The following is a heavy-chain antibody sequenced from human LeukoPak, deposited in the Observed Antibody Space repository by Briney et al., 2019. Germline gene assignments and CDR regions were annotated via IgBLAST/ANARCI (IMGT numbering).Heavy chain of an antibody. V-gene: IGHV4-59*01. D-gene: IGHD3-22*01. Sequence: PSETLSLTCTVSGGSISSYYWSWIRQPPGKGLEWIGYIYYSGSTNYNPSLKSQVTISVDTSKNQFSLKLSSVTAADTAVYYCASILSGYNHYDYWGQGTLVTVSS. CDR2: IYYSGST. J-gene: IGHJ4*02. CDR3: ASILSGYNHYDY. CDR1: GGSISSYY.